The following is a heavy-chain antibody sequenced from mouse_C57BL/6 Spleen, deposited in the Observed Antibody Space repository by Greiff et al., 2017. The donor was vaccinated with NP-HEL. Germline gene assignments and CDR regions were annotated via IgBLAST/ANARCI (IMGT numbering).Heavy chain of an antibody. J-gene: IGHJ4*01. CDR2: INPNNGGT. D-gene: IGHD2-10*02. CDR3: ARGGYDYWAMDY. V-gene: IGHV1-22*01. Sequence: EVQLVESGPELVKPGASVKMSCKASGYTFTDYNMHWVKQSHGKSLEWIGYINPNNGGTSYNQKFKGKATLTVNKSSSTAYMELRSLTSEDSAVYYCARGGYDYWAMDYWGQGTSVTVSS. CDR1: GYTFTDYN.